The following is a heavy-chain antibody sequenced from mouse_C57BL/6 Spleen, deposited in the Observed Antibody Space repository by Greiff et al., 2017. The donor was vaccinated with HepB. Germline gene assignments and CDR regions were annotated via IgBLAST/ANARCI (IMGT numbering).Heavy chain of an antibody. J-gene: IGHJ2*01. CDR3: ARWKLYYGSSSLDY. D-gene: IGHD1-1*01. CDR2: INPYNGDT. CDR1: GYSFTGYF. Sequence: EVQLQQSGPELVKPGDSVKISCKASGYSFTGYFMNWVMQSHGKSLEWIGRINPYNGDTFYNQKFEGKATLTVDKSSSTAHMELRSLTSEDSAVYYCARWKLYYGSSSLDYWGQGTTLTVSS. V-gene: IGHV1-20*01.